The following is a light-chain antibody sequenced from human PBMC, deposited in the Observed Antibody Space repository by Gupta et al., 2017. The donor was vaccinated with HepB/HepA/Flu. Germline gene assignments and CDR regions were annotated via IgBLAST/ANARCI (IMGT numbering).Light chain of an antibody. CDR1: QGMRND. V-gene: IGKV1-17*01. CDR3: LQRITYPLT. Sequence: DIPMTQSPSSLSASVGDRVTITCRASQGMRNDLAWYQQKPEKAPKRLIYAASNLESGVPARFSGSGLGTEFTLKISRVEAEDVATYYCLQRITYPLTFGQGTKVDTK. J-gene: IGKJ1*01. CDR2: AAS.